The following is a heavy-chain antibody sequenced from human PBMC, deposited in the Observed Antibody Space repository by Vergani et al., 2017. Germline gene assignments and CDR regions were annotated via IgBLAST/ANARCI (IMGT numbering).Heavy chain of an antibody. J-gene: IGHJ4*02. CDR3: ARERYCSSTSCYPLDY. Sequence: QVQLQESGPGLVKPSETLSLTCTVSGGSISSYYWSWIRQPPGKGLEWIGEINHSGSTNYNPSLKSRVTISVDTSKNQFSLKLSSVTAADTAVYYCARERYCSSTSCYPLDYWGQGTLVTVSS. V-gene: IGHV4-59*12. CDR2: INHSGST. CDR1: GGSISSYY. D-gene: IGHD2-2*01.